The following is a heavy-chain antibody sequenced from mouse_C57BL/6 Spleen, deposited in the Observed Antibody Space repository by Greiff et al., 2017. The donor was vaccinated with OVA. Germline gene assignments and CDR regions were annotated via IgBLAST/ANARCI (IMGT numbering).Heavy chain of an antibody. V-gene: IGHV1-54*01. CDR1: GYAFTNYL. CDR2: INPGSGGT. J-gene: IGHJ4*01. Sequence: VQLQQSGAELVRPGTSVKVSCKASGYAFTNYLIEWVKQRPGQGLEWIGVINPGSGGTNYNEKFKGKATLTTDKSSSTAYMQLSSLTSEDSAVYFCARCYYYGSIHWNAMDYWGQGTSVTVSS. D-gene: IGHD1-1*01. CDR3: ARCYYYGSIHWNAMDY.